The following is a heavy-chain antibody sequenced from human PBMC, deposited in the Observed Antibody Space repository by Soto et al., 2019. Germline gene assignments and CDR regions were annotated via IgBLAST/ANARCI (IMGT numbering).Heavy chain of an antibody. V-gene: IGHV5-51*01. CDR3: ARFLDIAAAGTH. CDR2: IYPGDSDT. J-gene: IGHJ4*02. Sequence: GGSLKISCKVSGYSFTSYWIGWVRQMPGKGLEWMGIIYPGDSDTRYSPSFQGQVTISADKSINTAYLQWSSLKASDTAMYYCARFLDIAAAGTHWGQGTLVTVSS. D-gene: IGHD6-13*01. CDR1: GYSFTSYW.